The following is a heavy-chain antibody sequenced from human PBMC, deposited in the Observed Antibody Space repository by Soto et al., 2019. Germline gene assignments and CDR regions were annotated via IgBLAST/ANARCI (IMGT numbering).Heavy chain of an antibody. CDR3: ARDLSYCSGGSCWDWFDP. CDR1: GFTFSSYS. D-gene: IGHD2-15*01. CDR2: ISSSSSTI. V-gene: IGHV3-48*01. J-gene: IGHJ5*02. Sequence: EVQLVESGGGLVQPGGSLRLSCAASGFTFSSYSMNWVRQAPGKGLEWVSYISSSSSTIYYADSVKGRFTISRDNAKNSLYLQMNSLRAEDTAVYYCARDLSYCSGGSCWDWFDPWGQGTLVTVSS.